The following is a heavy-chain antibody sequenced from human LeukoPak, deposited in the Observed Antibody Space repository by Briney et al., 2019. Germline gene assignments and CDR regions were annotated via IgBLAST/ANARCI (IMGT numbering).Heavy chain of an antibody. CDR3: ARVSGSGSYFEY. CDR1: GFTFSNYW. D-gene: IGHD3-10*01. CDR2: IQQDGSEK. J-gene: IGHJ4*02. V-gene: IGHV3-7*01. Sequence: PGGSLRLSCAASGFTFSNYWMTWVRQAPGKGLEWVANIQQDGSEKYYVDSVKGRFSISRDNSKNTLYLQMGSLRAEDMAVYYCARVSGSGSYFEYWGQGTLVTVSS.